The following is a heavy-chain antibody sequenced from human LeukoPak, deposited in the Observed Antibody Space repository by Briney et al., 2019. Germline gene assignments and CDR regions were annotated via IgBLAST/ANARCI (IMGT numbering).Heavy chain of an antibody. Sequence: PGGSLRLSCAASGFTVSSNYVSWVRQAPGKGLEWVSVIYSGGSTYYADSVKGRFTISRDNSKNTLYLQMNSLRAEDTAVYYCARDRGYCSSTSCYGGSFDYWGQGTLVTVSS. CDR3: ARDRGYCSSTSCYGGSFDY. CDR1: GFTVSSNY. J-gene: IGHJ4*02. D-gene: IGHD2-2*01. V-gene: IGHV3-53*01. CDR2: IYSGGST.